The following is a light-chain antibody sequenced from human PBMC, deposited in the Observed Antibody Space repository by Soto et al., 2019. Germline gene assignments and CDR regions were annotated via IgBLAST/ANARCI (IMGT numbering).Light chain of an antibody. J-gene: IGLJ1*01. Sequence: QSALTQPASVSGSPGQSITISCSGTSSDVGFYNYVSWFQQYPGKAPKLMIFEVTNRPSGVSDRFSGSKSDNTASLTISGLQAEDEAVYYCNSYTATSDVGIFGTGTKLTVL. CDR2: EVT. CDR3: NSYTATSDVGI. CDR1: SSDVGFYNY. V-gene: IGLV2-14*01.